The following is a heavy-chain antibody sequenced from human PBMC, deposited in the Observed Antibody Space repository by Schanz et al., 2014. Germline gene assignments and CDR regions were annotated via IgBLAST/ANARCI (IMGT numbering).Heavy chain of an antibody. J-gene: IGHJ6*02. CDR1: GYTFSSYG. CDR2: ISPYNGNT. V-gene: IGHV1-18*01. D-gene: IGHD1-26*01. CDR3: ARFNSGSHSPPYYYYGMDV. Sequence: QVQLVQSGAEVKKPGASVKVSCKTSGYTFSSYGITWVRQAPGQGLEWMGWISPYNGNTNYAPKVQGRVTVTTDTSTSTVYMELRSLTSDDTAVYYCARFNSGSHSPPYYYYGMDVWVQGTTVTVSS.